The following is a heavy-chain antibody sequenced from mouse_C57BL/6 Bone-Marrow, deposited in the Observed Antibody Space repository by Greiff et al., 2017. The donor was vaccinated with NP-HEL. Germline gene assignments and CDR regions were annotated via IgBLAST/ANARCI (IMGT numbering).Heavy chain of an antibody. D-gene: IGHD2-4*01. CDR3: ANDYDEDY. Sequence: VQLQQSGPELVKPGASVKISCKASGYSFTGYYMNWVKQSPEKSLEWIGMIHPNSGSTNYNEKFKSKATLTVDKSSSTAYMQLSSLTSEDSAVYYCANDYDEDYWGQGTTLTVSS. CDR1: GYSFTGYY. J-gene: IGHJ2*01. CDR2: IHPNSGST. V-gene: IGHV1-42*01.